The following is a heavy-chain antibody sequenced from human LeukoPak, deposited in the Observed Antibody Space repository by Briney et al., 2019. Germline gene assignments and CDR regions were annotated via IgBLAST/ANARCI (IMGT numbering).Heavy chain of an antibody. CDR1: GASFNSDDQY. Sequence: SQTLSLTCTVSGASFNSDDQYWNWIRQSPGKGLEWIGSIHPSGMLYNNPSLESRVTMSRDTSKNQFSLNLNSVTAADTAVYFCSRGLDSRKLGYRGQGILVTVSS. D-gene: IGHD3-22*01. CDR2: IHPSGML. V-gene: IGHV4-31*03. J-gene: IGHJ4*02. CDR3: SRGLDSRKLGY.